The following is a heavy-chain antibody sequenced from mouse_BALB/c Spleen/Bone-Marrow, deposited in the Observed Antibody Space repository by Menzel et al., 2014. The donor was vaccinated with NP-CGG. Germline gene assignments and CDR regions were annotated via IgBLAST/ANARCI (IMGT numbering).Heavy chain of an antibody. J-gene: IGHJ4*01. CDR2: IRNKANGYTT. Sequence: EVMLEESGGGLVQPGGSLRLSCATYGFTFTAYYMSWVRQPSGKALEWLGFIRNKANGYTTEYSASVKGRFTISRDNSQSILYLQMNTLRAEDSATYYCARDDYYAMDYWGQGTSVTVSS. V-gene: IGHV7-3*02. CDR3: ARDDYYAMDY. CDR1: GFTFTAYY.